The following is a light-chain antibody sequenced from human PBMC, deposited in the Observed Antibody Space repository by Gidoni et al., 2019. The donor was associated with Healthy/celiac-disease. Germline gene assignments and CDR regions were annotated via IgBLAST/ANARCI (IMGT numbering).Light chain of an antibody. CDR3: QQSYSTPLT. J-gene: IGKJ4*01. CDR2: AAS. V-gene: IGKV1-39*01. CDR1: KSISSY. Sequence: DIQMTQSPSSLSASVGDRVTITCRASKSISSYLNWYQQTPGKATKLLIYAASSLQSGVPSRFSGSGSGTDFTLTISSLQPEDFATYYWQQSYSTPLTFGGGTKVEIK.